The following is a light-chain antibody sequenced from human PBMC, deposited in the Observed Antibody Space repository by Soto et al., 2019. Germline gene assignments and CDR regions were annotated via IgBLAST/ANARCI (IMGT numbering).Light chain of an antibody. Sequence: QSALTQPASVSGSPGQSITISCTGTSSDVGGYNYVSWYQQHPGKAPKLMIYEVSNRPSGVSNRFSGSKSGNTASLTITGLHAEDEADYYCSSDTSSSTLVVFGGGTKLTVL. CDR3: SSDTSSSTLVV. J-gene: IGLJ2*01. CDR1: SSDVGGYNY. CDR2: EVS. V-gene: IGLV2-14*01.